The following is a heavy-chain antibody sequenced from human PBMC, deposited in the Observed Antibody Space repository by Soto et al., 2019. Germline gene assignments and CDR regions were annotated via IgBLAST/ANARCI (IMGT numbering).Heavy chain of an antibody. CDR2: LSSSSSTI. CDR3: ARDKVVAPIRGLDY. CDR1: GFTFSSYS. D-gene: IGHD5-12*01. J-gene: IGHJ4*02. Sequence: EVQLVESGGGLVQPGGSLRLSCAASGFTFSSYSMNWVRQAPGKGLEWVSYLSSSSSTIYYADPVKSRFTISRDNAKNSLYLQINSLRAEDTAVYYCARDKVVAPIRGLDYWGQGTLVTVS. V-gene: IGHV3-48*01.